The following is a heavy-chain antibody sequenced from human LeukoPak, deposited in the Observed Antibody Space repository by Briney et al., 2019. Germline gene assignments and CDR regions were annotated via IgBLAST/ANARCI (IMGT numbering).Heavy chain of an antibody. CDR3: ARSRYGDLHYDY. J-gene: IGHJ4*02. V-gene: IGHV4-61*01. CDR2: IYYSGST. Sequence: SETLSLTCTVSGGSVSSGSYYWSRIRQPPGKGLEWIGYIYYSGSTNYNPSLKSRVTISVDTSKNQFSLKLSSVTAADTAVYYCARSRYGDLHYDYWGQGTLVTVSS. D-gene: IGHD4-17*01. CDR1: GGSVSSGSYY.